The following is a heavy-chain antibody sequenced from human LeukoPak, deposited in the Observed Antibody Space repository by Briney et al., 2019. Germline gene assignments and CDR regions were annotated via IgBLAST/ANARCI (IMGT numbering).Heavy chain of an antibody. CDR3: ARRGDSPMIGDH. CDR1: GFTFSNAW. D-gene: IGHD3-10*02. Sequence: GGSLRLSCAASGFTFSNAWMSWVRQAPGKGLEWLSYLSNTGNIHYAQSVKGRFTISRDNAKSSLYLQMDGLRAEDTAVYYCARRGDSPMIGDHWGQGILVTVAS. J-gene: IGHJ4*02. V-gene: IGHV3-69-1*02. CDR2: LSNTGNI.